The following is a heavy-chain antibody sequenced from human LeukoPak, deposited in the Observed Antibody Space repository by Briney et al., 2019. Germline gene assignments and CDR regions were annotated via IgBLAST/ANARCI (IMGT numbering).Heavy chain of an antibody. CDR1: GYTFTSYG. CDR3: ARGSSYGFSMGY. Sequence: ASVKVSCKASGYTFTSYGINWVRQAPGQGLEWMGWISTYNGNTNYAQKLQGRVAMTTDTSTTTAYMELRSLRSDDTAVYYCARGSSYGFSMGYWSQGTLVTVSS. CDR2: ISTYNGNT. V-gene: IGHV1-18*01. D-gene: IGHD5-18*01. J-gene: IGHJ4*02.